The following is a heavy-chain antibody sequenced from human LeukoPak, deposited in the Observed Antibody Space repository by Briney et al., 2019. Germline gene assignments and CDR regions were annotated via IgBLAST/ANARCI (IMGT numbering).Heavy chain of an antibody. V-gene: IGHV1-2*02. J-gene: IGHJ6*02. D-gene: IGHD2/OR15-2a*01. Sequence: ASVKVSCKASGYTFTGYYMHWVRQAPGQGLEWRGWINPNSGGTNYAQKFQGRVTMTRDTSISTAYMELSRLRSDDTAVYYCARGVSITYYYGMDVWGQGTTVTVSS. CDR3: ARGVSITYYYGMDV. CDR1: GYTFTGYY. CDR2: INPNSGGT.